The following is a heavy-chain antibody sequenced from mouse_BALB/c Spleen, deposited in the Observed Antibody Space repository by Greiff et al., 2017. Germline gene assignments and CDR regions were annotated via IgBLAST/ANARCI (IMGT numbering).Heavy chain of an antibody. V-gene: IGHV5-6-5*01. Sequence: EVNVVESGGGLVKPGGSLKLSCAASGFTFSSYAMSWVRQTPEKRLEWVASISSGGSTYYPDSVKGRFTISRDNARNILYLQMSSLRSEDTAMYYCARRERGNYLDYWGQGTSVTVSS. CDR1: GFTFSSYA. D-gene: IGHD2-1*01. CDR3: ARRERGNYLDY. CDR2: ISSGGST. J-gene: IGHJ4*01.